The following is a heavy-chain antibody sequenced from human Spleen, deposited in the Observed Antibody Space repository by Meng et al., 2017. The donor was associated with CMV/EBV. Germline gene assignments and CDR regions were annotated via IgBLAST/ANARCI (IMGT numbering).Heavy chain of an antibody. CDR1: GETVTRFYH. CDR3: ARGHSSGWYAKPDY. D-gene: IGHD6-19*01. CDR2: ISHAGNT. V-gene: IGHV4-38-2*02. Sequence: ESLKISCTVSGETVTRFYHWGWVRLPPGAGLEWIGTISHAGNTYYNPSLNSRVTISIDMSKNQFSLNLTSVTAADTAVYYCARGHSSGWYAKPDYWGQGMLVTVSS. J-gene: IGHJ4*02.